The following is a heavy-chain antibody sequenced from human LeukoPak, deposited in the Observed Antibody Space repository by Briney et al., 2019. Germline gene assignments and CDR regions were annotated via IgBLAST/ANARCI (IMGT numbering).Heavy chain of an antibody. CDR1: GFTFSSYW. CDR3: ARDRSGYDY. Sequence: GGSLRLSCAASGFTFSSYWMSWGRQAPGKGLGWVANIKQDGSVKYYMDSVKGRFTISRDNATNSLYLQMYTLRAQNTPVYYCARDRSGYDYWGQGTLVTVSS. J-gene: IGHJ4*02. V-gene: IGHV3-7*01. D-gene: IGHD5-12*01. CDR2: IKQDGSVK.